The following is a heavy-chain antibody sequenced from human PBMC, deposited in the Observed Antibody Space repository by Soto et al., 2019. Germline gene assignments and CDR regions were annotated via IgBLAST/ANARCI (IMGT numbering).Heavy chain of an antibody. CDR2: INAGNGNT. J-gene: IGHJ5*02. Sequence: ASLKVSCKASGYSFTSYAMHWLRQAPGQRLEWMGWINAGNGNTKYSQKFQGRVTITRDTSASTAYMELSSLRSEDTAVYYCARDTNNDFCSGYRPWGQGTLVTVSS. V-gene: IGHV1-3*01. D-gene: IGHD3-3*01. CDR1: GYSFTSYA. CDR3: ARDTNNDFCSGYRP.